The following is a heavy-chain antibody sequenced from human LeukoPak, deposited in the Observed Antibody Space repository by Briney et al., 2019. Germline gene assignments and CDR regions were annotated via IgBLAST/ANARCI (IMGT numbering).Heavy chain of an antibody. Sequence: SETLSLTCAVHGGSFSGYYWSWIRQPPGKGLEWIGEINHSGSTNYNPSLKSRVTISVDTSKNQFSLKLSSVTAADTAVYYCARVSLMTTVTTGPWGQGTLVTVSS. V-gene: IGHV4-34*01. J-gene: IGHJ5*02. CDR2: INHSGST. CDR3: ARVSLMTTVTTGP. D-gene: IGHD4-17*01. CDR1: GGSFSGYY.